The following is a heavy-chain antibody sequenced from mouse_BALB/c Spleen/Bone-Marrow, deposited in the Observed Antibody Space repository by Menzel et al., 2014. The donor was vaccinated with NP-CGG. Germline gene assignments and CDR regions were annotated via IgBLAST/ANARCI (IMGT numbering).Heavy chain of an antibody. CDR1: GFDFSGFW. CDR3: ARLGYYGGFAY. Sequence: EVKLQESGGGLVQPGGSLKLSCAAPGFDFSGFWMGWVRQAPGKGLEWIGEINPDSSTINYTPSLKDRFIISRDNAKNTLYLQMSKVRSEDTALYYCARLGYYGGFAYWGQGTLVTVSA. V-gene: IGHV4-1*02. J-gene: IGHJ3*01. D-gene: IGHD2-3*01. CDR2: INPDSSTI.